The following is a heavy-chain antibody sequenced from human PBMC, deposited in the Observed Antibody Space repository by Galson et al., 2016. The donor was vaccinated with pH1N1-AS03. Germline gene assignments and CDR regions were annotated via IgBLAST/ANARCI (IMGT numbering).Heavy chain of an antibody. J-gene: IGHJ2*01. Sequence: SLRLSCAASGFSFSASWMSWVRQAPGEGLEWVANIRQDGSEKYYVDSVEGRVTISRDNAKKSLYLQMNSLRDEERAVYYGARESPWNFYHHLCGRVTLVTVSS. D-gene: IGHD1-7*01. CDR2: IRQDGSEK. V-gene: IGHV3-7*03. CDR1: GFSFSASW. CDR3: ARESPWNFYHHL.